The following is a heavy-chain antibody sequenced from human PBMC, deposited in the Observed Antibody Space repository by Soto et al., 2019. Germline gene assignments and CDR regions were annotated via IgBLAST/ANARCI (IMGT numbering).Heavy chain of an antibody. CDR1: GGTFSSYA. D-gene: IGHD2-2*01. V-gene: IGHV1-69*01. Sequence: QVQLVQSGAEVKKPGSSVKVSCKASGGTFSSYAISWVRQAPGQGLEWMGGIIPLSGTANYAQKFQGRVTITADESTSTAYMALSSLRSEDTAVYYCARSQGSSTSLEIYYYYYYGMDVWGQGTTVTVSS. CDR2: IIPLSGTA. CDR3: ARSQGSSTSLEIYYYYYYGMDV. J-gene: IGHJ6*02.